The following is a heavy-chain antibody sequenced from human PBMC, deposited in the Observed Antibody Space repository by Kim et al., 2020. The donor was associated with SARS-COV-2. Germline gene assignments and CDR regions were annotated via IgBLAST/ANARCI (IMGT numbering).Heavy chain of an antibody. Sequence: GGSLRLSCAASGFTFRTSAMHWVRQAPGKGLEWVALISYDGSRKYYAGSVKGRFTISRDTSNNTLYLEMTGLRADDTVLYYCARDPNIVVPTGRRVLWGR. D-gene: IGHD2-15*01. CDR3: ARDPNIVVPTGRRVL. V-gene: IGHV3-30*04. CDR2: ISYDGSRK. J-gene: IGHJ2*01. CDR1: GFTFRTSA.